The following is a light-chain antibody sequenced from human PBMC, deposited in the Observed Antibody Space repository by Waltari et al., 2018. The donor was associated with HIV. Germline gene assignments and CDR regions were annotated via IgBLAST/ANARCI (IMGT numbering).Light chain of an antibody. CDR3: QTGDTSTASYV. J-gene: IGLJ1*01. CDR1: KLADKY. CDR2: QHN. Sequence: SYEVSQPPSVSVSPGQTASISCSGDKLADKYVSWYQQKPGQAPVLVIFQHNKRPSGIPERFSGSKSGNTAALTIRGTQTMDDADYCWQTGDTSTASYVFGTGTTVTVL. V-gene: IGLV3-1*01.